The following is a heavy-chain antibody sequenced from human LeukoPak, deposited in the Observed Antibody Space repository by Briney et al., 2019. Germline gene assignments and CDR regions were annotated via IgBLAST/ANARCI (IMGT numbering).Heavy chain of an antibody. CDR2: ISFSSSTI. J-gene: IGHJ4*02. Sequence: GESLRLTCAASGFTISRYSLNWVRQAPGKGLEWVAYISFSSSTIHYADSVKGRFTISRDNAKNSLDLQMNSLRDEETAVYSCARVGPLGAAGSASDYWGQGTLVTVSS. CDR1: GFTISRYS. V-gene: IGHV3-48*02. CDR3: ARVGPLGAAGSASDY. D-gene: IGHD6-13*01.